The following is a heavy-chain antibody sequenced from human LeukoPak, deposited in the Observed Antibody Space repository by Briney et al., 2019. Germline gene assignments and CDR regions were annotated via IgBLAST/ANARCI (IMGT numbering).Heavy chain of an antibody. Sequence: SETLSLTCTVSGGSISNYYWSWIRQPPGKGLEWIGYIYYSGSTNYNPSLKSRVTISVDRSKNQFSLKLSSVTAADTAVYYCASSSALGYYDSSGRIDYWGQGTLVTVSS. D-gene: IGHD3-22*01. V-gene: IGHV4-59*12. CDR2: IYYSGST. CDR1: GGSISNYY. CDR3: ASSSALGYYDSSGRIDY. J-gene: IGHJ4*02.